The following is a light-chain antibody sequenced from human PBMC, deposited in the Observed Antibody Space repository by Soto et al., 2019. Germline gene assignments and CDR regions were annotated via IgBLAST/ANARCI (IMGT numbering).Light chain of an antibody. V-gene: IGKV3-11*01. CDR1: QSVSSN. CDR2: NAS. J-gene: IGKJ5*01. Sequence: EIVGTQSPATLSVSPGERATLSCRASQSVSSNLAWYQQKPGQSPRLLIYNASNRATGIPARFSGSGSGTDFTLTISSLEPEDFALYYCQQRNTWPPITFGQGTRLEIK. CDR3: QQRNTWPPIT.